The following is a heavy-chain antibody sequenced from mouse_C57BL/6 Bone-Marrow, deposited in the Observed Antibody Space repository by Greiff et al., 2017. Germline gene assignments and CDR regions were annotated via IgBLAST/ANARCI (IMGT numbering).Heavy chain of an antibody. V-gene: IGHV10-3*01. CDR3: VRDYYGSSYDWYFDV. D-gene: IGHD1-1*01. J-gene: IGHJ1*03. CDR2: IRSKSSNYAT. CDR1: GFTFNTYA. Sequence: EVQRVESGGGLVQPKGSLKLSCAASGFTFNTYAMHWVRQAPGKGLEWVARIRSKSSNYATYYADSVKDRFTISRDDSQSMLYLQIHNLKTEDTAMYYCVRDYYGSSYDWYFDVWGTGTTVTVSS.